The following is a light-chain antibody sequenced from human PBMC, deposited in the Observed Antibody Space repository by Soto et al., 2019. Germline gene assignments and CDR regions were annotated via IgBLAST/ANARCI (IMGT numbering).Light chain of an antibody. CDR2: WAT. CDR3: QQYYSTPPT. CDR1: QSVLSRSTNQNH. V-gene: IGKV4-1*01. Sequence: DIVMTQSPDFLAVSLGERATINCKSSQSVLSRSTNQNHLAWYQQKPRQPPKLLIYWATTRESGVPDRFSGSGSGTDFTLTITNLQAEDVAVYYCQQYYSTPPTFGQGTKLEIK. J-gene: IGKJ2*01.